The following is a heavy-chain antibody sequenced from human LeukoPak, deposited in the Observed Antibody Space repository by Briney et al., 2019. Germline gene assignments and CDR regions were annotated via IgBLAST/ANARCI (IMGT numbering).Heavy chain of an antibody. CDR2: IYPDESDT. J-gene: IGHJ6*03. CDR1: GYTFSSYW. CDR3: ARLAYCSNDVCYSNYYYSMDV. Sequence: GESLKISCKGSGYTFSSYWIGWVRQMPGKGLEWMRIIYPDESDTRDSPSFQGQVTISADKSISTAYLQWSSLKASDNAMYYCARLAYCSNDVCYSNYYYSMDVWGKGTTVTVSS. V-gene: IGHV5-51*01. D-gene: IGHD2-8*01.